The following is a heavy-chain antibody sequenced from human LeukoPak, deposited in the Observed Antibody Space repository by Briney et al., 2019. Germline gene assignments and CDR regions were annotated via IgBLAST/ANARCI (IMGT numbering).Heavy chain of an antibody. D-gene: IGHD3-22*01. CDR3: ARQDVYYERSVHSPMDI. CDR2: VNHSGST. Sequence: SETLSLTCAVSGGSFSGYYWSWIRQPPGKGLEWIGEVNHSGSTNYNPSLKSRVTISVDASKNQFSLHLTSVTAADTAVYYCARQDVYYERSVHSPMDIWGQGTMVTVSS. CDR1: GGSFSGYY. J-gene: IGHJ3*02. V-gene: IGHV4-34*01.